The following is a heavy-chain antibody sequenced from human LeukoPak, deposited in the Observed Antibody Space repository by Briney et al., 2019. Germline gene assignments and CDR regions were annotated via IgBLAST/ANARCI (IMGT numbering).Heavy chain of an antibody. CDR2: IYYSGST. V-gene: IGHV4-59*01. D-gene: IGHD3-9*01. CDR3: ARLLRYFDWPYYFDY. J-gene: IGHJ4*02. CDR1: GGSFSSYY. Sequence: SETLSLTCTVSGGSFSSYYWSWIRQPPGKGLEWIGYIYYSGSTDYNPSLKSRVTISVETSKNQFSLKLSSVTAADTAVYYCARLLRYFDWPYYFDYWGQGTLVTVSS.